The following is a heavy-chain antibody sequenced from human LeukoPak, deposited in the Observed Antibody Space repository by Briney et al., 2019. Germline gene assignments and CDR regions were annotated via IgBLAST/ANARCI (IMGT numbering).Heavy chain of an antibody. J-gene: IGHJ3*01. V-gene: IGHV3-11*01. D-gene: IGHD3-22*01. CDR2: ISGSGNTR. CDR1: GVTSSDYY. Sequence: GGSLRLSCAVSGVTSSDYYMSWIRQAPGKGLEWVSYISGSGNTRYYADSVKGRFTISRDNAKNSLYLQMNSLRAEDTAVYYCASLSDSSGYFYDHAFDLWGQGTMVTVSS. CDR3: ASLSDSSGYFYDHAFDL.